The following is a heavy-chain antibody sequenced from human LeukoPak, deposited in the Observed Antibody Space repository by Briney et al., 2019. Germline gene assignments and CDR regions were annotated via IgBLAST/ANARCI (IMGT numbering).Heavy chain of an antibody. CDR3: ARDGPTTYYYDSSGYGAFDI. CDR1: GGSISSSSYY. V-gene: IGHV4-39*07. Sequence: PSETLSLTCTVSGGSISSSSYYWGWIRQPPGKGLEWIGSIYYSGSTYYNPSLKSRVTMSVDTSKNQFSLKLSSVTAADTAVYYCARDGPTTYYYDSSGYGAFDIWGQGTMVTVSS. D-gene: IGHD3-22*01. J-gene: IGHJ3*02. CDR2: IYYSGST.